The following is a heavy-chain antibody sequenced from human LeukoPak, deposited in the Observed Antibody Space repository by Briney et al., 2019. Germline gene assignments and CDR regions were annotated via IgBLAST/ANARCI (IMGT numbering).Heavy chain of an antibody. V-gene: IGHV4-59*01. CDR3: ARAAYCGGDCYYYFDY. Sequence: SETLSLTCTVSGGSISSYYWSWIRQPPGKGLEWIGYLYYSGNTYYNPSLKSRVTMSVDTSKNQFSLKLSSVTAADTAVYFCARAAYCGGDCYYYFDYWGQGTLVTVSS. CDR2: LYYSGNT. CDR1: GGSISSYY. J-gene: IGHJ4*02. D-gene: IGHD2-21*02.